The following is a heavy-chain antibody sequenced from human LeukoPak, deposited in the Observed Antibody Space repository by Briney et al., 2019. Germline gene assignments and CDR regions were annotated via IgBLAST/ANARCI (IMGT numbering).Heavy chain of an antibody. CDR1: GFTFSSYG. V-gene: IGHV3-30*18. J-gene: IGHJ4*02. D-gene: IGHD3-22*01. CDR2: ISYDGSNK. Sequence: PGGSLRLSCAASGFTFSSYGMHWVRQAPGKGLEWVAVISYDGSNKYYADSVKGRFTISRDNSKNTLYLQMNSLRAEDKAVYYCEKKYYYDSSGYCLDYWGQGTLVTVSS. CDR3: EKKYYYDSSGYCLDY.